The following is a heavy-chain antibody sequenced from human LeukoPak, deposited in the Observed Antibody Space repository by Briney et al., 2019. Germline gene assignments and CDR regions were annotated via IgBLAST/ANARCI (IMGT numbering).Heavy chain of an antibody. CDR3: AKDGDTAMSESEYFQH. Sequence: GGSLRLSCAASGFTFSSYAMSWVRQAPGKGLEWVSAISGSGGSTYYADSVKGRFTISRDNSKNTPYLQMNSLRAEDTAVYYCAKDGDTAMSESEYFQHWGQGTLVTVSS. V-gene: IGHV3-23*01. CDR1: GFTFSSYA. J-gene: IGHJ1*01. D-gene: IGHD5-18*01. CDR2: ISGSGGST.